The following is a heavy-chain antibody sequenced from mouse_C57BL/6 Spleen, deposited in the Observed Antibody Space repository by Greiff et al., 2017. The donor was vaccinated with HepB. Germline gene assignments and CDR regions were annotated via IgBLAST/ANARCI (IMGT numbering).Heavy chain of an antibody. D-gene: IGHD1-1*01. CDR2: IDPETGGT. Sequence: VQLQQSGAELVRPGASVTLSCKASGYTFTDYEMHWVKQTPVHGLEWIGAIDPETGGTAYNQKFKGKAILTADKSSSTAYMELRSLTSEDSAVYYCTRETLITTAYWGQGTLVTVSA. V-gene: IGHV1-15*01. J-gene: IGHJ3*01. CDR3: TRETLITTAY. CDR1: GYTFTDYE.